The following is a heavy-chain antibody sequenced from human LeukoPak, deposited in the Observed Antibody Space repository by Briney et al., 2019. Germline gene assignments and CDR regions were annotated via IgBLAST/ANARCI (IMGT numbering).Heavy chain of an antibody. Sequence: PGGSLRLSCAASGFTFSSYYLHWVRQAPGKGLVWVSRINPDGSTASYADSVKGRFTISRDNAKNTLYLQMNSLRAEDTAVYYCARGNYYDRSGLDYWGQGTLVTVSS. J-gene: IGHJ4*02. CDR3: ARGNYYDRSGLDY. V-gene: IGHV3-74*01. D-gene: IGHD3-22*01. CDR2: INPDGSTA. CDR1: GFTFSSYY.